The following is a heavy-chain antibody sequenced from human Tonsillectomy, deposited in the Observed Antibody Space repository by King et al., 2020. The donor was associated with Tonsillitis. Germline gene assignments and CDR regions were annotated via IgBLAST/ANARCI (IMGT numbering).Heavy chain of an antibody. CDR1: GYTFTSYA. J-gene: IGHJ4*02. D-gene: IGHD5-24*01. CDR2: INTNTGNP. V-gene: IGHV7-4-1*02. CDR3: AREGRDGAREGRDGYGVWDY. Sequence: QLVQSGSELKKPGASVKVSCKASGYTFTSYAMNWVRQAPGQGLEWMGWINTNTGNPTYAQGFTGRFVFSLDTSVSTSYLQISSLKAEDTAVYYCAREGRDGAREGRDGYGVWDYWGQGXLVTVSS.